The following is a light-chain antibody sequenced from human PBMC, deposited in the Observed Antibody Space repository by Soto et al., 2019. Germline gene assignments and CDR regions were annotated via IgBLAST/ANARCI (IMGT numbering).Light chain of an antibody. J-gene: IGLJ3*02. CDR2: DVS. Sequence: QSALTQPASVSGSSGQSIIISCTGTTSDIGSYNYVSWYQQHPGKAPKLMIYDVSNRPSGVSNRFSGSKSGNTASLTISGLQAEDEADYYCSSYTSSSTVVFGGGTKLTVL. CDR1: TSDIGSYNY. V-gene: IGLV2-14*01. CDR3: SSYTSSSTVV.